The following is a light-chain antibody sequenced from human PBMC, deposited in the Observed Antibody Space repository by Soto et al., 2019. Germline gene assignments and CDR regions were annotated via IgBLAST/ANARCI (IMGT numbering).Light chain of an antibody. V-gene: IGKV1-5*01. J-gene: IGKJ1*01. Sequence: EIQMTQSPSTLSASVGDRFTVTCRASRSISSWLAWYQQKPGKAPKLLIYDASSLESGVPSRFSGSGSGTEFTLTISSLQPDDFATYYCQQYNSYSEWTFGQGTKVDIK. CDR2: DAS. CDR3: QQYNSYSEWT. CDR1: RSISSW.